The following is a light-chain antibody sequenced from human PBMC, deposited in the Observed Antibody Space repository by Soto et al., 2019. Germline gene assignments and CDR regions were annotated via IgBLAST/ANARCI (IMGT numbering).Light chain of an antibody. CDR1: QSVSSNF. CDR2: GVS. J-gene: IGKJ1*01. V-gene: IGKV3-20*01. CDR3: QQYGRSLPWT. Sequence: EIVLTQSPGTLSLSPGERATLSCRVSQSVSSNFLAWYQQKPGQAPRLLIHGVSSRATGIPDRFSGSGSGTDFTLTISRLEPEDFAVYYCQQYGRSLPWTFGQGTKVEIK.